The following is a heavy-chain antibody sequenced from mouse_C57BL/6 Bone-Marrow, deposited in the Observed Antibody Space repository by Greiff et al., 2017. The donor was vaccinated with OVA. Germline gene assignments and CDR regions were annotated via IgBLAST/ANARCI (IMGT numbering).Heavy chain of an antibody. Sequence: QVQLKQSGAELARPGASVKLSCKASGYTFTSYGISWVKQRTGQGLEWIGEIYHRSGNTYYNEKFKGKATLTADKSSSTAYMELRSLTSEDSAVYFCAVYYDYDGFAYWGQGTLVTVSA. CDR2: IYHRSGNT. CDR1: GYTFTSYG. CDR3: AVYYDYDGFAY. J-gene: IGHJ3*01. V-gene: IGHV1-81*01. D-gene: IGHD2-4*01.